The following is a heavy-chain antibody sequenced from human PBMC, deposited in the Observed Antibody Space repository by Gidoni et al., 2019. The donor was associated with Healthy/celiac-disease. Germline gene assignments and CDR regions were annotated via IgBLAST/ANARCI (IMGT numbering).Heavy chain of an antibody. V-gene: IGHV3-23*01. D-gene: IGHD3-22*01. CDR1: GFTFSSYA. Sequence: EVQLLESGGGLVQPGGSLRLSCAASGFTFSSYAMSWVRQAPGKGLEWVSAISGSGGSTYYADSVKGRFTISRDNSKNTLYLQMNSLRAEDTAVYYCAKAGGIPWLDPPYHDAFDIWGQGTMVTVSS. J-gene: IGHJ3*02. CDR2: ISGSGGST. CDR3: AKAGGIPWLDPPYHDAFDI.